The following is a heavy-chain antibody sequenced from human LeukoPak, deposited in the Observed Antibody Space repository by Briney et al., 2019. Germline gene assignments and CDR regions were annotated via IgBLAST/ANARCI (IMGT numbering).Heavy chain of an antibody. CDR3: ARDLNREGMGI. V-gene: IGHV3-48*03. J-gene: IGHJ3*02. Sequence: GSLRLSCAASGFTFSSYEMNWVRQAPGKGLEWVSYISSSGSTIYYADSVKGRFTISRDNAKNSLYLQMNSLRAEDTAVYYCARDLNREGMGIWGQGTMVTVSS. D-gene: IGHD3-10*01. CDR1: GFTFSSYE. CDR2: ISSSGSTI.